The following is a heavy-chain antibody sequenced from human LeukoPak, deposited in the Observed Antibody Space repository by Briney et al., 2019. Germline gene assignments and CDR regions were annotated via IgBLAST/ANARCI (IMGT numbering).Heavy chain of an antibody. D-gene: IGHD6-13*01. CDR3: ARRHSSSWYFDY. CDR2: IYTSGSI. V-gene: IGHV4-4*07. CDR1: SCSISSYY. J-gene: IGHJ4*02. Sequence: PSETLSLTCTISSCSISSYYWSWIRQSTGNGLEWIGHIYTSGSITYHTFLKSRVTLSLDTSKKQFSLKLSSVNVADTAVYYCARRHSSSWYFDYWGQGTLVTVSS.